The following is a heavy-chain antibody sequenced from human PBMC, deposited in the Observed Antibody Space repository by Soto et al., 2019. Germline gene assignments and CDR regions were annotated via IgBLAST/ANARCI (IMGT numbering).Heavy chain of an antibody. CDR1: GYAFSNKV. Sequence: VASEKVSCKASGYAFSNKVITWVRHVTGQGLEWMGWMNPNSVHGGYAQKFLARVTMTRDTSTSTAYMELSSLASDDTAIYYCAGIARSGMIDWFEQWVQGTLVAVSS. J-gene: IGHJ5*02. V-gene: IGHV1-8*01. CDR2: MNPNSVHG. CDR3: AGIARSGMIDWFEQ. D-gene: IGHD3-22*01.